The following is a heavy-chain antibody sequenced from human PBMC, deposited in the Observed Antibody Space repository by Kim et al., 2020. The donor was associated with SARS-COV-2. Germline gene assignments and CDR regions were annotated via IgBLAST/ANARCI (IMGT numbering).Heavy chain of an antibody. CDR2: ISGSGGST. V-gene: IGHV3-23*01. J-gene: IGHJ4*02. Sequence: GGSLRLSCAASGFTFSSYAMSWVRQAPGKGLEWVSAISGSGGSTYYADSVKGRFTISRDNSKNTLYLQMNSLRAEDTAVYYCAKVAGAVVVAATPGYYFDYWGQGTLVTVSS. D-gene: IGHD2-15*01. CDR3: AKVAGAVVVAATPGYYFDY. CDR1: GFTFSSYA.